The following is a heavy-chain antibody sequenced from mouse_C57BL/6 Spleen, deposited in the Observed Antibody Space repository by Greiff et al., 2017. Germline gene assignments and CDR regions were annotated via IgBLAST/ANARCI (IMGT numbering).Heavy chain of an antibody. V-gene: IGHV1-9*01. D-gene: IGHD1-1*01. CDR1: GYTFTGYW. CDR3: AKGYYGSSYYLAWFAY. J-gene: IGHJ3*01. CDR2: ILPGSGST. Sequence: QVQLKQSGAELMKPGASVKLSCKATGYTFTGYWIEWVKQRPGHGLEWIGEILPGSGSTNYNEKFKGKATFTADTSSNTAYMQLSSLTTEDSAIYYGAKGYYGSSYYLAWFAYWGQGTLVTVSA.